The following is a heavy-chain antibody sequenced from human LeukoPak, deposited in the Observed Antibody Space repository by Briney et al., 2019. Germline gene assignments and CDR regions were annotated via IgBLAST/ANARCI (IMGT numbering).Heavy chain of an antibody. CDR3: ARAEGSSWTYLYYFDY. CDR2: IYYSGST. CDR1: GGSISSGGYS. D-gene: IGHD6-13*01. J-gene: IGHJ4*02. V-gene: IGHV4-31*03. Sequence: SQTLSLTCTVSGGSISSGGYSWSWIRPHPGKGLEWIGYIYYSGSTYYNPSLKSRVTISVDTSKNQFSLKLSSVTAADTAVYYCARAEGSSWTYLYYFDYWGQGTLVTVSS.